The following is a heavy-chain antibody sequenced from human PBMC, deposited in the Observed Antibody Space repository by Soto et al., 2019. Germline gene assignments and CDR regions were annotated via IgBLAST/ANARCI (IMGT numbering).Heavy chain of an antibody. J-gene: IGHJ3*02. V-gene: IGHV3-23*01. CDR1: GFTFSSYA. Sequence: WGSMRLSWAASGFTFSSYAMSWVRQAPGKGLEWVSAISGSGGSTYYADSVKGRLTISRDNSKNTLYLQMNSLRAEDTAVYYCETDIVPTSGAFDIWGQGTMVTVSS. CDR2: ISGSGGST. D-gene: IGHD5-12*01. CDR3: ETDIVPTSGAFDI.